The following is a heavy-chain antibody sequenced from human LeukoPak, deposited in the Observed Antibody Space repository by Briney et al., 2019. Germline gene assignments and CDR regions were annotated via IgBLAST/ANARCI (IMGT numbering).Heavy chain of an antibody. Sequence: SVTLSCKASGGTFSSYAISWVRQAPGQGLEWMGRIIPILGITNYAQKFQGRVTITADKSTSTAHMELSSLRSDDTAVYYCARDPSGGYVPYFDYWGQGTLVTVSS. V-gene: IGHV1-69*04. D-gene: IGHD3-16*01. CDR1: GGTFSSYA. CDR2: IIPILGIT. CDR3: ARDPSGGYVPYFDY. J-gene: IGHJ4*02.